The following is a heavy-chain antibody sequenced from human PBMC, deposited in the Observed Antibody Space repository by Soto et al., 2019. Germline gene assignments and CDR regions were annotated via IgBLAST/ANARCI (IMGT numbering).Heavy chain of an antibody. CDR1: VCTFTSYA. V-gene: IGHV1-3*01. CDR2: INAGNGNT. J-gene: IGHJ4*02. CDR3: ARDQQLSYPYYFDY. D-gene: IGHD6-13*01. Sequence: XSVKVSFHASVCTFTSYAMHWVRQAPGQRLEWMGWINAGNGNTKYSQKFQGRVTITRDTSASTAYMELSSLRSEDTAVYYCARDQQLSYPYYFDYWGQGTLVTVSS.